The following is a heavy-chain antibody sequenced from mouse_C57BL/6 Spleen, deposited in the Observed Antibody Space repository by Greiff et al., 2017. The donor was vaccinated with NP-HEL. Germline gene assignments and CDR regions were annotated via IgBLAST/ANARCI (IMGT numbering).Heavy chain of an antibody. CDR3: ARWVNALEGFAY. J-gene: IGHJ3*01. D-gene: IGHD2-13*01. Sequence: VQLQQSGAELVKPGASVKISCKASGYAFSSYWMNWVKQRPGKGLEWIGQIYPGDGDTNYNGKFKGKATLTADTSSSHASLQLSSLTSEDSAVYFCARWVNALEGFAYWGQGTLVTVSA. V-gene: IGHV1-80*01. CDR2: IYPGDGDT. CDR1: GYAFSSYW.